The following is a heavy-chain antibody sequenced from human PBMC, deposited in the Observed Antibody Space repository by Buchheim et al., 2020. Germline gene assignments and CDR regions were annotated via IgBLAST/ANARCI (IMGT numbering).Heavy chain of an antibody. CDR3: ARAHAGAYYYDSSGYYVGNPIDY. D-gene: IGHD3-22*01. V-gene: IGHV1-69*12. Sequence: QVQLVQSGAEVKKPGSSVKVSCKASGGTFSSYAISWVRQAPGQGLEWMGGIIPIFGTANYAQKFQGRVTITADESTSTAYMELSSLRSEDTAVYYCARAHAGAYYYDSSGYYVGNPIDYWGQGTL. CDR1: GGTFSSYA. CDR2: IIPIFGTA. J-gene: IGHJ4*02.